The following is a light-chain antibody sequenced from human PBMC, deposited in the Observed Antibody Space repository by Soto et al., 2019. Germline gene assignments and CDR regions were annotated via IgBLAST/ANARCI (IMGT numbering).Light chain of an antibody. J-gene: IGKJ4*01. Sequence: EIVLTQSPATLSLSPGERATLSCRASQSVSSYLAWYQQRPGQAPRLLIYDVSNGATGIPARFSGSGSGTDFTLTIRSLEPEDFAVYYCQQSSDWPLTFGGGTKVEIK. CDR1: QSVSSY. CDR3: QQSSDWPLT. CDR2: DVS. V-gene: IGKV3-11*01.